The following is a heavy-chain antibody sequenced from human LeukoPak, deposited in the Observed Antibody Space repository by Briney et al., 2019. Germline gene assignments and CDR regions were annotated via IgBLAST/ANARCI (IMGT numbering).Heavy chain of an antibody. CDR2: TNSGGTTT. Sequence: GGSLRLSCAASGFTFSSYSMNWVRQAPGKGLEWISTTNSGGTTTYYAESVKGRFTISRDNFKNALYLQMSSLRVEDTAIYYYAKQSYARSLGEGGPGTLVTVSS. CDR1: GFTFSSYS. V-gene: IGHV3-23*01. J-gene: IGHJ4*02. CDR3: AKQSYARSLGE. D-gene: IGHD3-10*02.